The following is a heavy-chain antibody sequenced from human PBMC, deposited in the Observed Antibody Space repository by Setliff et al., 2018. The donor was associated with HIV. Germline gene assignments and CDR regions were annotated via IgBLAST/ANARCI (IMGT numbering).Heavy chain of an antibody. CDR3: ARFPVRGVRHRHTYSYDMDV. D-gene: IGHD3-10*01. CDR1: GGSFSGYY. J-gene: IGHJ6*03. CDR2: NNHSGST. V-gene: IGHV4-34*01. Sequence: TLSLTCAVYGGSFSGYYWSWIRQPPGKGLEWIGENNHSGSTNYNLSLKSLVTISVDTSKNQFSLQLNSVTAADTAVYYCARFPVRGVRHRHTYSYDMDVWGKGTTVTV.